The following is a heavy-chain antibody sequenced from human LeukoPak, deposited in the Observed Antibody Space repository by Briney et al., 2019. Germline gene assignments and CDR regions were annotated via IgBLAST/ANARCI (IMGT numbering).Heavy chain of an antibody. J-gene: IGHJ4*02. D-gene: IGHD5-18*01. Sequence: ASVKVSCKTSGYTFTSYAISWVRQAPGQGLEWMGWINTNTGNPTYAQGFTGRYAFSLDTSVSTAYLQISGLQAEDTAVYYCGRDPKLGIRGYTYGYIDYWGRGTLVTVSS. CDR1: GYTFTSYA. CDR3: GRDPKLGIRGYTYGYIDY. CDR2: INTNTGNP. V-gene: IGHV7-4-1*02.